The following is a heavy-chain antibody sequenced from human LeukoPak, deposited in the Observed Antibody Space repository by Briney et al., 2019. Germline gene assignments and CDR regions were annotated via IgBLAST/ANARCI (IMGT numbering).Heavy chain of an antibody. CDR3: ARVGGYSYGYFDY. D-gene: IGHD5-18*01. V-gene: IGHV4-4*02. CDR2: IFHSGST. Sequence: PSGTLSLTCTVSSGSIFSSNWWSWVRQPPGKGLEWIGQIFHSGSTSYSPSLKSRVTISVDTSKNQFSLKLSSVTAADTAVYYCARVGGYSYGYFDYWGQGTLVTVSS. CDR1: SGSIFSSNW. J-gene: IGHJ4*02.